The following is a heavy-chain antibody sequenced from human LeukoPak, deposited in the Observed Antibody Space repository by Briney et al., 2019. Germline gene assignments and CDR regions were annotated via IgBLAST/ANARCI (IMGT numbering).Heavy chain of an antibody. V-gene: IGHV4-61*02. CDR2: IYTSGST. D-gene: IGHD3-10*01. CDR1: GGSISSGPYY. CDR3: ARGGWFGESPFDY. J-gene: IGHJ4*02. Sequence: SQTLSLTCTVSGGSISSGPYYWSWIRQPAGKGLEWIGRIYTSGSTNYNPSLKSRVTISLDTSKNQFSLKLSSVTAADTAVYYCARGGWFGESPFDYWGQGTLVTVSS.